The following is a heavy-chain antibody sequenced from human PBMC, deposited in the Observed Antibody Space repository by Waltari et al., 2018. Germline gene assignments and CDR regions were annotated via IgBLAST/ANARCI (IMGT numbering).Heavy chain of an antibody. Sequence: EVQLLESAGGLVQPGEALRLSCAASGFPFMGFALTWVRQGPGEGLECVASISGSGATPFYADSVKGRFTIVRDNSRDTVYLQMNSLRVDDSAVYYCAKGSRGYTNYFFDSWGQGTLVSVSS. J-gene: IGHJ4*02. CDR1: GFPFMGFA. CDR2: ISGSGATP. D-gene: IGHD3-16*02. CDR3: AKGSRGYTNYFFDS. V-gene: IGHV3-23*01.